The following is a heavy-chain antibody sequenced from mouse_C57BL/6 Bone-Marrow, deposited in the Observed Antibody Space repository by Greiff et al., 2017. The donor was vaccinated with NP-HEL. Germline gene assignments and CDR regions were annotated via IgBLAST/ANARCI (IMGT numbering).Heavy chain of an antibody. V-gene: IGHV1-15*01. CDR2: IDPETGGT. Sequence: VKLMESGAELVRPGASVTLSCKASGYTFTGYEMHWVKPTPVHGLEWIGAIDPETGGTAYNPKFKGKAILTADKSSSTAYMELRSLTSEASAVYYCTRKREVYFDVWGTGTTVTVSS. CDR3: TRKREVYFDV. CDR1: GYTFTGYE. J-gene: IGHJ1*03.